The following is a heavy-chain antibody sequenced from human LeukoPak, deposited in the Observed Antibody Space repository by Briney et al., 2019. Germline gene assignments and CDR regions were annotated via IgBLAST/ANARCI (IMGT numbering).Heavy chain of an antibody. CDR3: ARGPASGSYGY. D-gene: IGHD1-26*01. CDR2: INSDGSST. Sequence: GGSLRLSCAASGFTFSSYWMHWVRQAPGKGLVWVSRINSDGSSTNYADSVKGGFTISRDNAKKTLYLQMNSLRAEDTAVYYCARGPASGSYGYWGQGTLVTVSS. CDR1: GFTFSSYW. J-gene: IGHJ4*02. V-gene: IGHV3-74*01.